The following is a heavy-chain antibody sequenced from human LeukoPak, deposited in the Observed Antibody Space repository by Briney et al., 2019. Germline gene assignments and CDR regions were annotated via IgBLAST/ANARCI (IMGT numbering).Heavy chain of an antibody. Sequence: PSETLSLTCTVPGGSISIYYWSWIRQPPGKGLEWIGYIYNSGSTNYNPSLRSRVTISVDTSKNQFSLKLNSVTAADTAVYYCARGPPYDSSGYSYFFDYWGQGTLVTVSS. CDR2: IYNSGST. CDR3: ARGPPYDSSGYSYFFDY. J-gene: IGHJ4*02. CDR1: GGSISIYY. D-gene: IGHD3-22*01. V-gene: IGHV4-59*01.